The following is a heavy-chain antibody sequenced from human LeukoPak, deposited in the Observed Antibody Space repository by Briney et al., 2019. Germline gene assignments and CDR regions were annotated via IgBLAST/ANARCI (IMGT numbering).Heavy chain of an antibody. CDR2: ITWDGDFP. D-gene: IGHD5/OR15-5a*01. J-gene: IGHJ3*02. CDR3: FVSEGAFDI. V-gene: IGHV3-43*01. Sequence: GGSLRLSSTASGFAFEDYTMHWVRQRPGKGLEWVSLITWDGDFPSYADSVRGRFTVSRDNSKNSLYLEMNSLLTEDTALYYCFVSEGAFDIWGQGTTVAVSS. CDR1: GFAFEDYT.